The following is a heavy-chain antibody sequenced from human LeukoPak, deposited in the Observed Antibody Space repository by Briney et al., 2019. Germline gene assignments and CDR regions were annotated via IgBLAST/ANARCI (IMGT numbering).Heavy chain of an antibody. D-gene: IGHD3-10*01. CDR2: IYSGGSP. V-gene: IGHV3-66*01. CDR3: ARDRVLPYYGMDV. J-gene: IGHJ6*04. Sequence: GGSLRLSCAASGFTVSSNYMSWVRQAPGKGLEWVSVIYSGGSPYYADSVKGRFTITRDNSKNTLSLKMNSMRAEDTAVYYCARDRVLPYYGMDVWGKGTRVTVSS. CDR1: GFTVSSNY.